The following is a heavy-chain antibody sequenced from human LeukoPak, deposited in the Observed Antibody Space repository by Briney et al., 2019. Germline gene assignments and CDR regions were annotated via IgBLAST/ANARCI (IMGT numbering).Heavy chain of an antibody. J-gene: IGHJ3*02. D-gene: IGHD1-26*01. CDR3: ARVRIVGSTYDAFDI. Sequence: PGGSLRLSCAASGFTFSSSWIHWVRQAPGKGLEWVAVISYDGTTKYHADSVKGRFTISRDNSKNTLYLQMNTLRAEDTAVYYCARVRIVGSTYDAFDIWGQGTMVTVSS. CDR2: ISYDGTTK. CDR1: GFTFSSSW. V-gene: IGHV3-30-3*01.